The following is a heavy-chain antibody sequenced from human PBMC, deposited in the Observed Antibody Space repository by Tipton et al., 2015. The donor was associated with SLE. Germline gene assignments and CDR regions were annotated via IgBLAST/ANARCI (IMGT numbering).Heavy chain of an antibody. V-gene: IGHV3-66*01. J-gene: IGHJ6*02. D-gene: IGHD6-25*01. Sequence: SLRLSCSASGFTFSTYAMHWVRQAPGKGLEWVSVIYSGGSTFYADSVKGRFTISRDNSKNTLYLHMNSLRAEDTAVYYCARVAGGYYYYGMDVWGQGTTVTVSS. CDR3: ARVAGGYYYYGMDV. CDR2: IYSGGST. CDR1: GFTFSTYA.